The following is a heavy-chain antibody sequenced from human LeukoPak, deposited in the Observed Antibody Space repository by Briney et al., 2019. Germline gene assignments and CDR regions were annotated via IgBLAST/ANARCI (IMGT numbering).Heavy chain of an antibody. Sequence: SETLSLTCTVSGGSISSSSYYWGWIRQPPGKGLEWIGSIYYSGGTYYNPSLKSRVTISVDTSKNQFSLKLSSVTAADTAVYYCAKDRYYDILTGYFGVDAFDSWGQGTMVTVSS. V-gene: IGHV4-39*07. CDR3: AKDRYYDILTGYFGVDAFDS. D-gene: IGHD3-9*01. CDR1: GGSISSSSYY. J-gene: IGHJ3*02. CDR2: IYYSGGT.